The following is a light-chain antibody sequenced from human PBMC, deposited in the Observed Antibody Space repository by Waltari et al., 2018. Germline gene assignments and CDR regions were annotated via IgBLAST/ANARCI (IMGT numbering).Light chain of an antibody. Sequence: CRSSQSISKWLAWYQQTPGKAPKLLIYKASTLESGVPSRFSGSGSGTEFTLTISSLQPEDFATYYCQQYNSYSLLSFGGGTKVEIK. CDR3: QQYNSYSLLS. CDR2: KAS. V-gene: IGKV1-5*03. J-gene: IGKJ4*01. CDR1: QSISKW.